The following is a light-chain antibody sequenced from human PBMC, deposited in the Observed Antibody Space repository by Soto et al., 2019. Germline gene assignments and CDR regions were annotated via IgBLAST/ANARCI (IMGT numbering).Light chain of an antibody. CDR2: DAS. CDR3: HQYGYSPNT. J-gene: IGKJ2*01. Sequence: EIVLTQSPGTLSLSPGERATLSCRASRSVSSRYFAWYQQKPGQAPRLLIYDASSSATGIPDKFSGSGSGTDFTLTISRLEPEDFAVYFCHQYGYSPNTFGQGTKLEIK. V-gene: IGKV3-20*01. CDR1: RSVSSRY.